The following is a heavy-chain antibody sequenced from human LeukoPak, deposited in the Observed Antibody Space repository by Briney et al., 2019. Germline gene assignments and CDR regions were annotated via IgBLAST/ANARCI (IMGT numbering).Heavy chain of an antibody. V-gene: IGHV4-39*01. CDR3: ARHVRFGVVIHYFDY. D-gene: IGHD3-3*01. CDR1: GGSISSSSYY. Sequence: TSETLSLTCTVSGGSISSSSYYWGWIRQPPGKGLEWIGSIYYSGSTYYNPSLKSRVTISVDTSKNQFSLKLSSVTAADTAVYHCARHVRFGVVIHYFDYWGQGTLVTVSS. J-gene: IGHJ4*02. CDR2: IYYSGST.